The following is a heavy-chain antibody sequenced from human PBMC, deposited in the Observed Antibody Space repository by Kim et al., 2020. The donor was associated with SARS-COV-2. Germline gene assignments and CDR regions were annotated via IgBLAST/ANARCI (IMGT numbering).Heavy chain of an antibody. J-gene: IGHJ6*02. CDR2: INPSGGST. CDR1: GYTFTSYY. CDR3: ASPQCSGGSCPNYYGMDV. D-gene: IGHD2-15*01. V-gene: IGHV1-46*01. Sequence: ASVKVSCKASGYTFTSYYMHWVRQAPGQGLEWMGIINPSGGSTSYAQKFQGRVTMTRDTSTSTVYMELSSLRSEDTAVYYCASPQCSGGSCPNYYGMDVWGQGTTVTVSS.